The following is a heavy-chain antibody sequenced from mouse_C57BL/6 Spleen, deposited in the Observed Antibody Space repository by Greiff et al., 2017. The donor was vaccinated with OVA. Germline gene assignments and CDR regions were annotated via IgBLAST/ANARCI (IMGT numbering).Heavy chain of an antibody. CDR3: ARMRDDYDGRGGFDY. Sequence: QVTLKESGPGILQPSQTLSLTCSFSGFSLSTFGMGVGWIRQPSGKGLEWLAHIWWDDAKYHNPVLKSRLTISKDTSKNQVVLKIANVDTADTATYYCARMRDDYDGRGGFDYWGQGTTLTVSS. V-gene: IGHV8-8*01. J-gene: IGHJ2*01. D-gene: IGHD2-4*01. CDR2: IWWDDAK. CDR1: GFSLSTFGMG.